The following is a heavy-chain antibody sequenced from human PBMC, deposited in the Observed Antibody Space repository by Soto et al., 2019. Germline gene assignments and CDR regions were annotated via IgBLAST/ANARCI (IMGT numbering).Heavy chain of an antibody. V-gene: IGHV1-46*01. J-gene: IGHJ5*02. Sequence: ASVKVSCKAPGDTFTSYYLNWVRQAPGQGPEWMGVINPHGGSTKYAQKFQGRVTMTRHTSRSTVYMELRSLRSDDTAIYYCARSSGGNFGIIIEGSNWFDPWGQGTLVTVSS. CDR2: INPHGGST. CDR3: ARSSGGNFGIIIEGSNWFDP. CDR1: GDTFTSYY. D-gene: IGHD3-3*01.